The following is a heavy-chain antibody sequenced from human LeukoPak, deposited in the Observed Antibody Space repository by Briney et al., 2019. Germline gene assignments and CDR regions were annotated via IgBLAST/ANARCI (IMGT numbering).Heavy chain of an antibody. CDR3: ARPIDSSGYYPSD. CDR2: ISSSSSYI. D-gene: IGHD3-22*01. Sequence: GGSLRLSCAASGFTFSSYSMNWVRQAPGKGLEWVSSISSSSSYIYYADSVKGRFTISRDNAKSSLYLQMNSLRAEDTAVYYCARPIDSSGYYPSDWGQGTLVTVSS. J-gene: IGHJ4*02. V-gene: IGHV3-21*01. CDR1: GFTFSSYS.